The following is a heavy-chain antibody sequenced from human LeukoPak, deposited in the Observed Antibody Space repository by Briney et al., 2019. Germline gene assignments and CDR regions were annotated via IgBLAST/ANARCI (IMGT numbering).Heavy chain of an antibody. V-gene: IGHV3-64*01. CDR2: ISSNGGST. J-gene: IGHJ4*02. CDR1: GFTFSSYA. CDR3: ARSRGDDYGDV. D-gene: IGHD4-17*01. Sequence: GGSLRLSCAASGFTFSSYAMHWVRQAPGKGLEYVSAISSNGGSTYYANSVKGRFTISRDNSKNTLYLQMGSLRAKDMAVYYCARSRGDDYGDVWGQGTLVTVSS.